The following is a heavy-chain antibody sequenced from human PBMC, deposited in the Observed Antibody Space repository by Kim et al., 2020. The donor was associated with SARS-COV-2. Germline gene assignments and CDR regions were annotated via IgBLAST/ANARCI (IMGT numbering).Heavy chain of an antibody. J-gene: IGHJ4*01. CDR1: GFTFSSYS. CDR2: ISSSGDNI. V-gene: IGHV3-21*06. D-gene: IGHD2-15*01. CDR3: AKAADCSGGVCYSPDY. Sequence: GGSLRHSCAASGFTFSSYSMNWVRQAPGMGLKWVSSISSSGDNIYYADSVKARFTISRDNAKNSLYLQMNSLRAEDTAVYYCAKAADCSGGVCYSPDYWG.